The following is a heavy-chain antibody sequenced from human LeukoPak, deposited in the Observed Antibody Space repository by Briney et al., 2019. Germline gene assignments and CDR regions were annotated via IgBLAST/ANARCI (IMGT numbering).Heavy chain of an antibody. CDR2: INPNSGST. J-gene: IGHJ5*02. CDR1: GYTFTGYY. V-gene: IGHV1-2*02. CDR3: ARTLGYNWFDP. D-gene: IGHD3-10*01. Sequence: ASVKVSCKAPGYTFTGYYMHWVRQAPGQGLEWMGWINPNSGSTNYAQKFQGRVTMTRDTSISTAYMELSRLRSDDTAVYYCARTLGYNWFDPWGQGTLVTVSS.